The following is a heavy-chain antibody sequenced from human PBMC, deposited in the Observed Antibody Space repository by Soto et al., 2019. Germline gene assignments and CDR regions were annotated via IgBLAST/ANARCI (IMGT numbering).Heavy chain of an antibody. J-gene: IGHJ1*01. CDR3: AHSHDILTGYFPPAEYFQH. CDR2: IYWDDDK. Sequence: QITLKESGPTLVKPTQTLTLTCTCSGFSRSTSGVGVGWIRQPPGKALEWLALIYWDDDKRYSPSLKSRLSITKDTSKNQVVPTMTIMDPVDTATYYCAHSHDILTGYFPPAEYFQHWGQGTLVTVSS. D-gene: IGHD3-9*01. CDR1: GFSRSTSGVG. V-gene: IGHV2-5*02.